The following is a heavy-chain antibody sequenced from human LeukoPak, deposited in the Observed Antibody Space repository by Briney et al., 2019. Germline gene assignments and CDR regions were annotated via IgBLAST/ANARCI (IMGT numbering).Heavy chain of an antibody. CDR1: GFTFSSYA. CDR2: ISGSGGST. CDR3: AKDTNYYDSSGYYPKFDY. Sequence: GGSLRLSCTASGFTFSSYAMSWVRQPPGKGLEWVSAISGSGGSTYYADSVKGRFTISRDNSKNTLYLQMNSLRAEDTAVYYCAKDTNYYDSSGYYPKFDYWGQGTLVTVSS. J-gene: IGHJ4*02. V-gene: IGHV3-23*01. D-gene: IGHD3-22*01.